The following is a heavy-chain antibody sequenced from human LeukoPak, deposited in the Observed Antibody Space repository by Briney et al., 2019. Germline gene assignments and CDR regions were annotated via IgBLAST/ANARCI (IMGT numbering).Heavy chain of an antibody. CDR3: ARAGGSPDAFDI. J-gene: IGHJ3*02. CDR1: GGTFSSYA. Sequence: SVKVSCKASGGTFSSYAISWVRQAPGQGLEWMGGIIPILGTANYAQKFQGRVTITADESTSTAYMELSSLRSEDTAVYYCARAGGSPDAFDIWGQGTMVTVSS. D-gene: IGHD3-10*01. V-gene: IGHV1-69*13. CDR2: IIPILGTA.